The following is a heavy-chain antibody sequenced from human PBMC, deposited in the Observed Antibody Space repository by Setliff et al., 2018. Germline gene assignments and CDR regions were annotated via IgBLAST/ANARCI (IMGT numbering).Heavy chain of an antibody. Sequence: PSETLSLTCTVSGDSMSNYYWNWIRQPPGKGLEWIGYMYYSGNTNYNPSLKSRVTISIDPSKNQFSLRLSSVTAADTALYYCARSRVTGTFAYWGQGSLVTV. D-gene: IGHD2-8*02. CDR3: ARSRVTGTFAY. J-gene: IGHJ4*02. CDR2: MYYSGNT. V-gene: IGHV4-59*01. CDR1: GDSMSNYY.